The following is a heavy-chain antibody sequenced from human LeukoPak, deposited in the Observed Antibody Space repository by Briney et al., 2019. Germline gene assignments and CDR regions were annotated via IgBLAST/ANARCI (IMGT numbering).Heavy chain of an antibody. D-gene: IGHD3-22*01. CDR2: ISSSSSTI. CDR3: AVYYDSSGYYQGYFDY. V-gene: IGHV3-48*04. Sequence: PGGSLRLSCAASGFTFSSYSMNWVRQAPGKGLEWVSYISSSSSTIYYADSVKGRFTISRDNAKNSLYLQMNSLRAEDTAVYYCAVYYDSSGYYQGYFDYWGQGTLVTVSS. J-gene: IGHJ4*02. CDR1: GFTFSSYS.